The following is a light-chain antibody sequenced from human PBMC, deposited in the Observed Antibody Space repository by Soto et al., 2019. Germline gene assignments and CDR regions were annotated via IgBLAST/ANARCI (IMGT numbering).Light chain of an antibody. V-gene: IGKV1-5*01. CDR1: QSISSW. CDR3: QQYNSYPFT. Sequence: DIPMTQSPSTLSASVGDIVTITCRASQSISSWLAWYQQKPGKAPNLLIYDASSLESGVPSRFSGRASGTEFTLTICSLQPDDFATYYCQQYNSYPFTLVPVTKV. J-gene: IGKJ3*01. CDR2: DAS.